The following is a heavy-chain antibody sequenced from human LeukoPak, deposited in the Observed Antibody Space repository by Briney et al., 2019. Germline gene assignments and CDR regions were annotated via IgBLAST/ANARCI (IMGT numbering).Heavy chain of an antibody. J-gene: IGHJ4*02. CDR3: ARNYYDSNGYYSSFDY. Sequence: SETLSLTCTVSGGSISSYYWSWIRQPAGKGLECIGRIYSSGSANYNPSLKSRVTMSVDTSKNQFSLKLSSVTAADTAVYYCARNYYDSNGYYSSFDYWGQGTLVTVSS. V-gene: IGHV4-4*07. CDR2: IYSSGSA. D-gene: IGHD3-22*01. CDR1: GGSISSYY.